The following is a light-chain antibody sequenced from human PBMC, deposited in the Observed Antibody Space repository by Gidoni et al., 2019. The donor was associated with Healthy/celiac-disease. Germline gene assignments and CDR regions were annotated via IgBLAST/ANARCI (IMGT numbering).Light chain of an antibody. CDR1: QSVSSY. V-gene: IGKV3-11*01. Sequence: EMVLTQSPATLSLSPGERATLSCRASQSVSSYLAWYQQKPGQAPRLLLYDASNRATGIPARFSGSGSGTDFTLTISSLEPEDFAVYYCQQRSNWPPTFGGXTKVGIK. CDR2: DAS. CDR3: QQRSNWPPT. J-gene: IGKJ4*01.